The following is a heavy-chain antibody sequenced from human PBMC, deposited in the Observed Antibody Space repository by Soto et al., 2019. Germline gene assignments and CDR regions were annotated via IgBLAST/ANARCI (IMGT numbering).Heavy chain of an antibody. CDR3: ARDRPHDSSGYYYDAFDI. Sequence: QVQLVESGGGVVQPGRSLRLSCAASGFTFSSYGMHWVRQAPGKGLEWVGGIIPIFGTANYAQKFQGRVTITADESTSTAYMELSSLRSEDTAVYYCARDRPHDSSGYYYDAFDIWGQGTMVTVSS. V-gene: IGHV1-69*01. J-gene: IGHJ3*02. CDR1: GFTFSSYG. D-gene: IGHD3-22*01. CDR2: IIPIFGTA.